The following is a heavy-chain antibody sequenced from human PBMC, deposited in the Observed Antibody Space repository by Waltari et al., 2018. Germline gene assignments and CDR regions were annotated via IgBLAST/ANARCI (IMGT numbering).Heavy chain of an antibody. CDR1: GFTFSNFD. CDR2: VYSGGST. CDR3: AKGKSGAVTKLWYFDL. V-gene: IGHV3-23*03. J-gene: IGHJ2*01. D-gene: IGHD4-17*01. Sequence: EVQLLESGGGLVQPGGSLRLSCAASGFTFSNFDMSWVRQAPGKGLEWVSVVYSGGSTYYADSVKGRFTISRDNSKNTLYLQMNRLSPEDTAVYYCAKGKSGAVTKLWYFDLWGRGTLVTVSS.